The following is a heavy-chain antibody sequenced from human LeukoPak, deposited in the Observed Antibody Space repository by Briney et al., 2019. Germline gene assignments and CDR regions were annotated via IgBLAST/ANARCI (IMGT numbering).Heavy chain of an antibody. V-gene: IGHV3-23*01. J-gene: IGHJ4*02. CDR2: ISGGGGST. CDR1: GFTFTSYS. CDR3: AQQLGYKGYFDY. Sequence: GGSLRLSCAASGFTFTSYSMNWVRQAPGKGLEWVSTISGGGGSTYYADSVKGRFTISRDNSKNTLYLQMNSLRAEDTAVYYCAQQLGYKGYFDYWGQGTLVTVSS. D-gene: IGHD6-13*01.